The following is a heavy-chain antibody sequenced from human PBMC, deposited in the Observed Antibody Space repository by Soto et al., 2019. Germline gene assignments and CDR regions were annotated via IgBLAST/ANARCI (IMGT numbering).Heavy chain of an antibody. CDR1: GYTFTSYD. Sequence: ASVKVSCKASGYTFTSYDINWVRQATGQGLEWTGWMNPNSGNTGYAQKFQGRVTMTRNTSISTAYMELSSLRSEDTAVYYCARGRQYDRSGYYYALHAFDIWGQGTMVTVSS. CDR2: MNPNSGNT. J-gene: IGHJ3*02. CDR3: ARGRQYDRSGYYYALHAFDI. D-gene: IGHD3-22*01. V-gene: IGHV1-8*01.